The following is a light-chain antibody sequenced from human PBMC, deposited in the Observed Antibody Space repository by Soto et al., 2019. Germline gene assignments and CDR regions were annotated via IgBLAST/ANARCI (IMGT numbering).Light chain of an antibody. CDR2: GAS. Sequence: EIVMTQSPATLSVSPGERATLSCRASQSISSYLAWYQQRPGQAPRLLVYGASTRATGIPARFSGSGSGTEFTLTISSLQSEDSAVYYCQQYNDWPPMYTFGQGTKLEI. CDR3: QQYNDWPPMYT. CDR1: QSISSY. V-gene: IGKV3-15*01. J-gene: IGKJ2*01.